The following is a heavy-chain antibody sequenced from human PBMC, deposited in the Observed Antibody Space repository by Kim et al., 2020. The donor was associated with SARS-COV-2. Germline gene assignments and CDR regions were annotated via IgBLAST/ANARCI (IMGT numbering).Heavy chain of an antibody. Sequence: SVKVSCKASGYTFTSYGISWVRQAPGQGLEWMGCISAYNGNTNYAQKLQGRVTMTTDTSTSTAYMELRSLRSDDTAVYYCARGLGGAGTENWFDPWGQGTLVTVSS. CDR3: ARGLGGAGTENWFDP. CDR1: GYTFTSYG. V-gene: IGHV1-18*01. J-gene: IGHJ5*02. D-gene: IGHD3-16*01. CDR2: ISAYNGNT.